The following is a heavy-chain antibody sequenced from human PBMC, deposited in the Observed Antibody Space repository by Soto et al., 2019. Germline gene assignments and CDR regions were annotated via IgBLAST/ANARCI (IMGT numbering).Heavy chain of an antibody. V-gene: IGHV4-59*01. Sequence: SETLSLTCTVSGGSISSYYWSWIRQPPGKGLEWIGYMYYSGSTNYNPSLKSRVTISVDTSKNQFSLKLSSVTAADTAVYYCGGKNYDSSGYFDYWGQGTLVTVSS. D-gene: IGHD3-22*01. CDR3: GGKNYDSSGYFDY. CDR2: MYYSGST. J-gene: IGHJ4*02. CDR1: GGSISSYY.